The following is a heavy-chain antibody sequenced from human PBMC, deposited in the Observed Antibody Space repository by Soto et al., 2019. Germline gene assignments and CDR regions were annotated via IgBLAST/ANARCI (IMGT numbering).Heavy chain of an antibody. CDR2: IYWDDDK. CDR1: GFSLSSTRMA. V-gene: IGHV2-5*02. J-gene: IGHJ4*02. CDR3: AHIVVAGLGYYFDY. Sequence: QITLKESGPTLVKPTQTLTLTCTFSGFSLSSTRMAVGWIRQPPGKALEWLALIYWDDDKRYSPFLKSRLTLNKDTSKNQVVLTMSNMDPVDTARYYCAHIVVAGLGYYFDYWGQGTLVTVSS. D-gene: IGHD6-19*01.